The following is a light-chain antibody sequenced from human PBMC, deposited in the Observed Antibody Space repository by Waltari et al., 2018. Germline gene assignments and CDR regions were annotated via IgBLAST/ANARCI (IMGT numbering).Light chain of an antibody. CDR3: QQYYDWPPYT. Sequence: EIVMTQSPATLSVSPGERVTLPCRASQSVSRNLAWYQQQRPGQAPRLLIHGASTRATGIPVRFSGSGSGTEFTLTISSLQSEDYAVYYCQQYYDWPPYTFGQGTKVEIK. CDR2: GAS. J-gene: IGKJ2*01. V-gene: IGKV3-15*01. CDR1: QSVSRN.